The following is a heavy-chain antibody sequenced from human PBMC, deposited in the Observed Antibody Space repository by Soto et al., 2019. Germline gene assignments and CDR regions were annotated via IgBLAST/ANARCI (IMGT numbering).Heavy chain of an antibody. CDR1: GFTFNNYGI. CDR2: IYHSGST. D-gene: IGHD6-19*01. CDR3: ARASGIAVAGLDY. Sequence: LRLSCTVSGFTFNNYGINWIRQPPGKGLEWIGYIYHSGSTYYNPSLKSRVTISVDRSKNQFSLKLSSVTAADTAVYYCARASGIAVAGLDYWGQGTRVTVSS. J-gene: IGHJ4*02. V-gene: IGHV4-30-2*01.